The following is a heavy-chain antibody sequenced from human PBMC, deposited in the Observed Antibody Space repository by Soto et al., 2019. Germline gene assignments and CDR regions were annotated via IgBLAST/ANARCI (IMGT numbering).Heavy chain of an antibody. J-gene: IGHJ6*02. CDR3: ARFRGCSSTSCYKSGMDV. Sequence: QVQLVQSGAEVKKPGASVKVSCKASGYTFTSYAMHWVRQAPGQRLEWMGWINAGNGNTKYSQKFQGRVTITRDTSASTAYVELSSLRSEDTAVYYCARFRGCSSTSCYKSGMDVWGQGTTVTVSS. D-gene: IGHD2-2*02. V-gene: IGHV1-3*01. CDR2: INAGNGNT. CDR1: GYTFTSYA.